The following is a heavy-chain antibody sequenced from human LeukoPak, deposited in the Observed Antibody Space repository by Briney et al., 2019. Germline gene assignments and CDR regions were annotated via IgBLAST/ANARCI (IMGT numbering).Heavy chain of an antibody. J-gene: IGHJ4*02. CDR1: GFTFDDYA. D-gene: IGHD3-22*01. V-gene: IGHV3-43D*03. CDR3: AKEKGSGYLLDY. Sequence: GGSLRLSCAASGFTFDDYAMHWVRQAPGKGLEWVSLISWDGGSTYYADSVKGRFTISRDNSKNSLYLQMNSLRAEDTALYYCAKEKGSGYLLDYWGQGTLVTVSS. CDR2: ISWDGGST.